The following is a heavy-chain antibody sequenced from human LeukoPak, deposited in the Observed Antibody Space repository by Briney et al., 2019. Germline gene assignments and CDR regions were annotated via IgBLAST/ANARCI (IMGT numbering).Heavy chain of an antibody. CDR2: INHSGST. D-gene: IGHD3-10*01. V-gene: IGHV4-34*01. J-gene: IGHJ4*02. CDR1: GGSFSGYY. CDR3: ARWGGRRASSGSYFYAY. Sequence: SETLSLTCAVYGGSFSGYYWSWIRHPPGKGLEWIGEINHSGSTNYDPSLKSRVTISVDTSKNQFSLKLSSVTAADTAVYYCARWGGRRASSGSYFYAYWGQGTLVTVSS.